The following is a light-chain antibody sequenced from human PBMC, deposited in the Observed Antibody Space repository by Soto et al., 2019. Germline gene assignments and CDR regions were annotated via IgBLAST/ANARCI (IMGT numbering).Light chain of an antibody. Sequence: DIQMTQPPSTLSGSVGDRVTITCRASQTISSWLAWYQQKPGKAPKLLIYKASTLKSGVPSRFSGSGSGTEFTLTISSLQPDDFATYYRQHYNSYSEAFGQGTKVDI. V-gene: IGKV1-5*03. CDR3: QHYNSYSEA. J-gene: IGKJ1*01. CDR2: KAS. CDR1: QTISSW.